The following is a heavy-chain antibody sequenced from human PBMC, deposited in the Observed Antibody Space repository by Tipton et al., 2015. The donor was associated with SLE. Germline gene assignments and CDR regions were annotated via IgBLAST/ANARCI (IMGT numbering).Heavy chain of an antibody. V-gene: IGHV1-46*01. CDR1: GYTFTSYY. CDR3: ARSRYYYGSGSYYDLRLDY. CDR2: INPSGGST. Sequence: QLVQSGAEVKKPGASVKVSCKASGYTFTSYYMHWVRQAPGQGLEWMGIINPSGGSTSYAQKFQGRVTMTRDTSTSTVYMELSSLRSEDTAVYYCARSRYYYGSGSYYDLRLDYWGQGTLVTVSS. J-gene: IGHJ4*02. D-gene: IGHD3-10*01.